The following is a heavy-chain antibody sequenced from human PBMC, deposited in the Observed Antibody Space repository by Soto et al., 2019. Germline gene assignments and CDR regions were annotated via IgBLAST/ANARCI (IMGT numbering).Heavy chain of an antibody. Sequence: GGSLRLSCAASGFTFSSYAMSWVRQAPGKGLEWVSAISGSGGSTYYADSVKGRFTISRDNSKNTLYLQMNSLRAEDTAVYYCARVGLAPRPDYDILTGPPNYWGQGTLVTVSS. J-gene: IGHJ4*02. D-gene: IGHD3-9*01. V-gene: IGHV3-23*01. CDR3: ARVGLAPRPDYDILTGPPNY. CDR2: ISGSGGST. CDR1: GFTFSSYA.